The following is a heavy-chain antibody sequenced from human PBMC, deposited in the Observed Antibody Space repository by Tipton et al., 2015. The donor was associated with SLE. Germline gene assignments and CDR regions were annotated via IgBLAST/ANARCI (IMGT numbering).Heavy chain of an antibody. CDR1: GFTFSSYE. D-gene: IGHD6-13*01. J-gene: IGHJ6*02. CDR3: ARGEIGGIAAAALGGMDV. CDR2: ISPDGTTI. Sequence: GSLRLSCAASGFTFSSYEMNWVRQAAPGKGLDWVSYISPDGTTIYYADSVKGRFTISRDNAKNSLYLQMNSLRAEDTAVYYCARGEIGGIAAAALGGMDVWGQGTTVTVSS. V-gene: IGHV3-48*03.